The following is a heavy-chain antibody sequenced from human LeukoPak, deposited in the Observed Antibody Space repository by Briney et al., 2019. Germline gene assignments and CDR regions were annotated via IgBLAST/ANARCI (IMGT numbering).Heavy chain of an antibody. D-gene: IGHD3-10*01. V-gene: IGHV1-46*01. CDR2: INPSGGST. Sequence: ASVKVSCKASGYTFTSYYMHWVRQAPGQGLEWMGIINPSGGSTSYAQKFQGRVTMTRDTSTSTVYMELSSLRSEDTAVYYCARDPRDITMARGAFDIWGQGTMVTVSS. CDR3: ARDPRDITMARGAFDI. CDR1: GYTFTSYY. J-gene: IGHJ3*02.